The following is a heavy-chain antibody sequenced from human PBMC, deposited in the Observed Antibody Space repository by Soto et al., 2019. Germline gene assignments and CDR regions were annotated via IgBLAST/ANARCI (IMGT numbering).Heavy chain of an antibody. Sequence: GGSLRLSCAASGFTFSSYWMHWVRQAPGKGLVWVSRINSDGSSTSYADSVKGRFTISRDNAKNTLYLQMNSLRAEDTAVYYCARVYCSGGSSHHLDYWGQGTLVTVSS. V-gene: IGHV3-74*01. J-gene: IGHJ4*02. CDR2: INSDGSST. CDR1: GFTFSSYW. CDR3: ARVYCSGGSSHHLDY. D-gene: IGHD2-15*01.